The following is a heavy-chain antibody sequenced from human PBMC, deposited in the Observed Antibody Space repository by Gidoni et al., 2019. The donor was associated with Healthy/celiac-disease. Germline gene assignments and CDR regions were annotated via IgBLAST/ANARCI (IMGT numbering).Heavy chain of an antibody. CDR3: AREAVADFYFDY. D-gene: IGHD6-19*01. Sequence: QVQLQESGPGLVKPSETLSLTCTVSGGSISSYYWSWLRQPPGKGLEWIGYIYYSGSTNYNPSLKSRVTISVDTSKNQFSLKLSSVTAADTAVYYCAREAVADFYFDYWGQGTLVTVSS. CDR2: IYYSGST. J-gene: IGHJ4*02. V-gene: IGHV4-59*01. CDR1: GGSISSYY.